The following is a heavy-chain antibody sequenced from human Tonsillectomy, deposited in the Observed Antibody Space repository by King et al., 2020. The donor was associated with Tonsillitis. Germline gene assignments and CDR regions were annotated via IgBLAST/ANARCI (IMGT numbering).Heavy chain of an antibody. CDR3: ASSGTYGRIDS. V-gene: IGHV4-59*01. Sequence: QLQESGPGLVKPSETLSLTCTVSGGSIIRYYWSWIRQPPGKGLEWLVSIYYSGITNYNPSLMSRVTISVDTSKNQFSLKLTSVTAADTAVYYCASSGTYGRIDSWGQGTLVTVSS. CDR1: GGSIIRYY. J-gene: IGHJ4*02. CDR2: IYYSGIT. D-gene: IGHD3-10*01.